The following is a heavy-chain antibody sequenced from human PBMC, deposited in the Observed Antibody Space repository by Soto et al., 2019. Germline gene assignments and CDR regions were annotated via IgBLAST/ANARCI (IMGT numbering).Heavy chain of an antibody. CDR1: GFTFSSYV. V-gene: IGHV3-30-3*01. D-gene: IGHD2-15*01. J-gene: IGHJ6*02. CDR2: ISYDGNNK. Sequence: QVQLVESGGGVVQPGRSLRLSCAASGFTFSSYVMHWVRQAPGKGLEWVAVISYDGNNKYYADSVKVRFTISRDNSKNTLYLQMNSLRAEDTAVYYCARAGCDGGRCYTLVGLRYGMDVWGQGTTVTVSS. CDR3: ARAGCDGGRCYTLVGLRYGMDV.